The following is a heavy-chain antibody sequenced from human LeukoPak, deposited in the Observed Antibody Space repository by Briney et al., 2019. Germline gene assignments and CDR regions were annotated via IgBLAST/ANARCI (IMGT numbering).Heavy chain of an antibody. Sequence: PGGSLRLSCAASGFTVSSNYMSWVRQAPGKGLEWVSVIYSGGSTYYADSVKGRFTISRDNSKNTLYLQMNSLRAEDTAVYYCSRDLRGRDDYWGQGILVIVSS. CDR3: SRDLRGRDDY. CDR1: GFTVSSNY. CDR2: IYSGGST. D-gene: IGHD5-24*01. V-gene: IGHV3-53*01. J-gene: IGHJ4*02.